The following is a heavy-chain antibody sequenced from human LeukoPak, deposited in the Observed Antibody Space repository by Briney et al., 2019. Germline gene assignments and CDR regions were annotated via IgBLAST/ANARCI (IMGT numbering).Heavy chain of an antibody. CDR3: ARGRATSGYCSSTSCYSPNKRYFDL. V-gene: IGHV4-34*01. D-gene: IGHD2-2*02. CDR1: GGSFSGHY. Sequence: PSETLSLTCAVYGGSFSGHYWSWIRQPPGKGLEWIGEINHSGSTNYNPSLKSRVTISVDTSKNQFSLKLSSVTAADTAVYYCARGRATSGYCSSTSCYSPNKRYFDLWGRGTLVTVSP. CDR2: INHSGST. J-gene: IGHJ2*01.